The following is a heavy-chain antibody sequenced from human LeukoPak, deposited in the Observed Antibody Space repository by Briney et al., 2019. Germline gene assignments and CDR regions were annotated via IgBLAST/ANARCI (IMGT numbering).Heavy chain of an antibody. V-gene: IGHV1-18*01. CDR1: GYTLTSYG. J-gene: IGHJ5*02. Sequence: ASVKVSCKASGYTLTSYGISWVRQAPGQGLEWMGWISTYNGNTNYAQNLQGRVTMTRDMSTSTVYMELSSLRSEDTAMYYCARVVTPRYCSTTSCYWKGWFDPWGQGTLVTVSS. D-gene: IGHD2-2*01. CDR3: ARVVTPRYCSTTSCYWKGWFDP. CDR2: ISTYNGNT.